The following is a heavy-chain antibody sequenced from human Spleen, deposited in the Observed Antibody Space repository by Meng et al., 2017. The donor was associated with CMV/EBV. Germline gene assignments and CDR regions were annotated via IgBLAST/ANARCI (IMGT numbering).Heavy chain of an antibody. CDR1: GFTFTSYA. CDR2: ISASGGNT. CDR3: ALFYGSGSYHNWFDP. J-gene: IGHJ5*02. D-gene: IGHD3-10*01. V-gene: IGHV3-23*01. Sequence: GESLKISCAASGFTFTSYAMTWVRQAPGKGPEWVSIISASGGNTKYADSVKGRFTISRDNSKNTLYLQVNSLRAEDTAVYYCALFYGSGSYHNWFDPWGQGTLVTVSS.